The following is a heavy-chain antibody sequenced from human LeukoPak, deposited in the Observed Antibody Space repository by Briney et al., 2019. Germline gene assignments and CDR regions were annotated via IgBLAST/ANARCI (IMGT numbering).Heavy chain of an antibody. CDR2: ISGSGGST. V-gene: IGHV3-23*01. CDR1: GFTFSSYA. J-gene: IGHJ4*02. CDR3: AKLSSGWYSPGY. Sequence: GSLRLPCAASGFTFSSYAMSWVRQAPGKGLEWVSAISGSGGSTYYADSVKGRFTISRDNSKNTLYLQMNSLRAEDTAVYYCAKLSSGWYSPGYWGQGTLVTVSS. D-gene: IGHD6-19*01.